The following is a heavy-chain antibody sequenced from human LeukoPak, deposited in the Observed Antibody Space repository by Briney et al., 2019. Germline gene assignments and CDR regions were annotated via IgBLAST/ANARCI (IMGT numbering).Heavy chain of an antibody. Sequence: ASVKVSCKPSGYTFTDEYIHWVRQAPGHGLECMGWMHPNTGDTVYVQKFQGRVSFTRDTSISTAYMELHRLRSDDTAVYYCVRHLTDPTSGDYWGQGTLVTVSS. J-gene: IGHJ4*02. CDR2: MHPNTGDT. V-gene: IGHV1-2*02. CDR1: GYTFTDEY. D-gene: IGHD1-14*01. CDR3: VRHLTDPTSGDY.